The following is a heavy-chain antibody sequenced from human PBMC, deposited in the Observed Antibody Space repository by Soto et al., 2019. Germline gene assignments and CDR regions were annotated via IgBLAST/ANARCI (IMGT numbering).Heavy chain of an antibody. CDR1: GYTFTGYY. Sequence: ASVKVSCKASGYTFTGYYMHWVRQAPGQGLEWMGWINPNSGGTNYAQKFQGRVTMTRDTSISTAYMELSRLRSDDTAVYCCARDSLLDIAAAGTGVDYWGQGTLVTVS. V-gene: IGHV1-2*02. CDR2: INPNSGGT. D-gene: IGHD6-13*01. CDR3: ARDSLLDIAAAGTGVDY. J-gene: IGHJ4*02.